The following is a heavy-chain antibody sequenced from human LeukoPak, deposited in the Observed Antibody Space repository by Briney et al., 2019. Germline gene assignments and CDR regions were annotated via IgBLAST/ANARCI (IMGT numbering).Heavy chain of an antibody. CDR3: ARDSNYYDSSGHYYYYGMDV. V-gene: IGHV4-30-4*01. CDR2: IYYSGST. J-gene: IGHJ6*02. CDR1: GGSISSGDYY. D-gene: IGHD3-22*01. Sequence: SETLSLTCTVSGGSISSGDYYWSWIRQPPGKGLEWIGYIYYSGSTYYNPSLKSRVTISVDTSKNQFSLKLSSVTAADTAVYYCARDSNYYDSSGHYYYYGMDVWGQGTTVTVSS.